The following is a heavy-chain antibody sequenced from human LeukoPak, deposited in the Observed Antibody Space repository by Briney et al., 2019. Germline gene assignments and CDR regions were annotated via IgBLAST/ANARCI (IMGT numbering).Heavy chain of an antibody. CDR1: GFTIGGFA. CDR2: IGSDYKT. Sequence: GGSLRLSCAASGFTIGGFAMTWVRQAPGKGLEWVSSIGSDYKTHYSESVKGRFTISRDNSKNTLYLQMNSLRAEDTALYYCARARTPTGAPDYWGQGTLVTVSS. D-gene: IGHD1-26*01. CDR3: ARARTPTGAPDY. J-gene: IGHJ4*02. V-gene: IGHV3-23*01.